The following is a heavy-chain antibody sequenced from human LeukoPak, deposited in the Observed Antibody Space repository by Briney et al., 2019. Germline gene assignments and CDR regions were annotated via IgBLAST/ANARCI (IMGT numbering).Heavy chain of an antibody. CDR3: ARESHG. CDR1: GFSFSSYA. CDR2: ISHDGSNQ. V-gene: IGHV3-30*14. J-gene: IGHJ4*02. Sequence: PGGSLRLSCAASGFSFSSYAIHWVRQAPGKGLEWVAVISHDGSNQYYADSVKGRFTISRDNSKNTLYLQMNSLRAEDTAVYYCARESHGWGQGTLVTVSS.